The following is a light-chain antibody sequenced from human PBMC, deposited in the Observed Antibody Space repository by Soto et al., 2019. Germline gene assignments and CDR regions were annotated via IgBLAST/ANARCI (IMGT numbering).Light chain of an antibody. V-gene: IGKV1-5*03. J-gene: IGKJ1*01. CDR2: KAS. Sequence: DIQMTQSPSTLSASVGDRVTNTCRASQSISSWLAWYQQKPGKAPKLLIYKASSLESGVPSRFSGSGSGTEFTLTISSLQPDDVATYYCQQYSGYSRTFGQGTKVDIK. CDR3: QQYSGYSRT. CDR1: QSISSW.